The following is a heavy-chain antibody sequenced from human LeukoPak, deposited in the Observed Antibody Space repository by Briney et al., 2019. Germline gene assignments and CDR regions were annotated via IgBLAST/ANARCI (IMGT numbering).Heavy chain of an antibody. Sequence: PSETLSLTCTVSGDSMSDSYWSWIRQPAGKGLEWIGRIYASGRTNYNPSLKSRVTLSADTSKNQFSLRLSSVTAADTAVYYCATIKRGNIYGYFDFWGQGILVTVSS. V-gene: IGHV4-4*07. CDR1: GDSMSDSY. D-gene: IGHD5-18*01. CDR3: ATIKRGNIYGYFDF. CDR2: IYASGRT. J-gene: IGHJ4*02.